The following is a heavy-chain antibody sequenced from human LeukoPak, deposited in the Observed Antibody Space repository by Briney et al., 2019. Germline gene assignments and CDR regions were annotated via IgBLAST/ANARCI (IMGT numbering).Heavy chain of an antibody. CDR2: INPNSGGT. V-gene: IGHV1-2*02. CDR1: GYTFTGYY. D-gene: IGHD2-2*03. Sequence: ASVKVSCKASGYTFTGYYMHWVRQAPGQGLEWMGWINPNSGGTNYAQKFQGRVTMTRDTSISTAYMELGRLRSDDTAVYYCARARPGYCSSTSCYSFDHWGQGTLVTVSS. J-gene: IGHJ4*02. CDR3: ARARPGYCSSTSCYSFDH.